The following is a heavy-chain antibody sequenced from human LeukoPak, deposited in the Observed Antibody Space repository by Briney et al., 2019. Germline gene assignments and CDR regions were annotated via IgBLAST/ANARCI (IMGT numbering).Heavy chain of an antibody. D-gene: IGHD3-10*01. V-gene: IGHV3-23*01. Sequence: GGSLRLSCAASGFTFNIFSMNWVRQAPGKGLEWVSAISGSGGSTYYADSVKGRFTISRDNSKNTLYLQMNSLRAEDTAVYYCATGRSMVRGVIDYWGRGTLVTVSS. CDR3: ATGRSMVRGVIDY. CDR2: ISGSGGST. J-gene: IGHJ4*02. CDR1: GFTFNIFS.